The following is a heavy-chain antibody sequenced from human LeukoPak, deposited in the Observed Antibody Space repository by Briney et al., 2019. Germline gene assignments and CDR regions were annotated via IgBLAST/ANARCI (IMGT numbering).Heavy chain of an antibody. D-gene: IGHD6-6*01. CDR2: IYTSGST. CDR3: ARGWQLVYYY. CDR1: GGSISRYY. V-gene: IGHV4-4*07. J-gene: IGHJ4*02. Sequence: SSETLSLTCIVSGGSISRYYWSWIRQPAGKGLEWIGRIYTSGSTNYNPSLKSRVTISVDTSKNQFSLKLSSVTAADTAVYYCARGWQLVYYYWGQGTLVTVSS.